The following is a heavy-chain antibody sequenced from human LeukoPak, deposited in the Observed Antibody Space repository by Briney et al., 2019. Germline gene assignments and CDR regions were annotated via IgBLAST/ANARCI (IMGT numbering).Heavy chain of an antibody. V-gene: IGHV4-30-2*01. J-gene: IGHJ4*02. CDR3: ARGGSSFEHYFDY. CDR1: GGSISSGGYS. CDR2: IYHSGST. Sequence: PSQTLSLTCAVSGGSISSGGYSWSWIRQPPGKGLEWIGYIYHSGSTYYNPSLKSRVTISVDRSKNQFSLKLSSVTAAGTAVYYCARGGSSFEHYFDYWGQGTLVTVSS. D-gene: IGHD6-6*01.